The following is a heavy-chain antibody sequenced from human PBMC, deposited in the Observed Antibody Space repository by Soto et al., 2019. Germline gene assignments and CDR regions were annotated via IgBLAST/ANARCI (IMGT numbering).Heavy chain of an antibody. J-gene: IGHJ4*02. D-gene: IGHD3-3*01. CDR3: AKGRYDFWSPYYFDS. Sequence: LRLSCVGTGLNFDDFAMHWVRQAPGKGLEWVSGITWNSRVLAYADSVKGRFTISRDNARNSLYLQMDSLRDEDTALYYCAKGRYDFWSPYYFDSWGQGTLVTVSS. CDR1: GLNFDDFA. V-gene: IGHV3-9*01. CDR2: ITWNSRVL.